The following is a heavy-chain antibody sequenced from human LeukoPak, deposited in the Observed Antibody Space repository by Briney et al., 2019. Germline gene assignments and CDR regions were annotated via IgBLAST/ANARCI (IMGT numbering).Heavy chain of an antibody. D-gene: IGHD1-7*01. CDR3: ARVYDWNYILAH. J-gene: IGHJ4*02. CDR1: GASISSGSYY. CDR2: VYTTGST. Sequence: SETLSLTCTLSGASISSGSYYWSWIRQPAGKGREWIGRVYTTGSTNYNPSLKSRVTISVATSKNQFSLKLSSVTAADTAVYYCARVYDWNYILAHWGQGTLVTVSS. V-gene: IGHV4-61*02.